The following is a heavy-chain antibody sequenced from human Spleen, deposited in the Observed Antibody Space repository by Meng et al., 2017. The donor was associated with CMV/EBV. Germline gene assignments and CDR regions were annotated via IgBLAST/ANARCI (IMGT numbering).Heavy chain of an antibody. Sequence: GESLKISCAASGFTFSSYAMSWVRQAPGKGLVWVSRINSDGSSTSYADSVKGRFTISRDNAKNTLYLQMNSLRAEDTAVYCCARTGYCRDTNCYYFGASSGVDVWGQGTTVTVSS. CDR3: ARTGYCRDTNCYYFGASSGVDV. J-gene: IGHJ6*02. CDR2: INSDGSST. CDR1: GFTFSSYA. V-gene: IGHV3-74*01. D-gene: IGHD2-21*01.